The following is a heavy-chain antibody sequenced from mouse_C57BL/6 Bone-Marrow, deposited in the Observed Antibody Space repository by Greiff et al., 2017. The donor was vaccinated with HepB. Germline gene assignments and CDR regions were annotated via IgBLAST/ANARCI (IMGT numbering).Heavy chain of an antibody. D-gene: IGHD2-2*01. V-gene: IGHV1-18*01. CDR3: ARRTMVTTEYFDY. CDR2: INPNNGGT. J-gene: IGHJ2*01. Sequence: VQLKESGPELVKPGASVKIPCKASGYTFTDYNMDWVKQSHGKSLEWIGDINPNNGGTIYNQKFKGKATLTVDKSSSTAYMELRSLTSEDTAVYYCARRTMVTTEYFDYWGQGTTLTVSS. CDR1: GYTFTDYN.